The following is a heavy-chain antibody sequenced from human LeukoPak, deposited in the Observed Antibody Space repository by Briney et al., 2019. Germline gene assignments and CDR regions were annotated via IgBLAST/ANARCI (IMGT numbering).Heavy chain of an antibody. D-gene: IGHD3-10*01. J-gene: IGHJ3*02. CDR1: GYTFTNYG. V-gene: IGHV1-18*01. CDR2: ISGYNGYT. CDR3: ARPYWFGELSFNPLDAFDI. Sequence: ASVKVSCKTSGYTFTNYGIIWVRQAPGQGLEWMGWISGYNGYTHYAQNLQGRVTMTTDTSTTTAYMELSRLRSDDTAVYYCARPYWFGELSFNPLDAFDIWGQGTMVTVSS.